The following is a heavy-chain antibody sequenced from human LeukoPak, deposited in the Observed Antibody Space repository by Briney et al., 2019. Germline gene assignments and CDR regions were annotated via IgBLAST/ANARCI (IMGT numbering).Heavy chain of an antibody. CDR1: GGTFSSYA. J-gene: IGHJ4*02. V-gene: IGHV1-69*13. Sequence: ASVKVSCKASGGTFSSYAISWVRQAPGQGLEWMGGIIPIFGTANYAQKFQGRVTITADESTSTAYMELSSLRSEDTAVYYCATQLEYCSSTSCPQPLYYFDYWGQGTLVTVSS. D-gene: IGHD2-2*01. CDR3: ATQLEYCSSTSCPQPLYYFDY. CDR2: IIPIFGTA.